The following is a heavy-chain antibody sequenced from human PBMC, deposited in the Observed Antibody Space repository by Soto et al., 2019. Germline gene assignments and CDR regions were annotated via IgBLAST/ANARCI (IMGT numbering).Heavy chain of an antibody. CDR1: GGSFCGYY. CDR3: AGIPACRGLCSYMDA. Sequence: SETMSLTYTVYGGSFCGYYWSWIRQPPGKGLEWIGEINHSGSTNYNPSLKSRVTISVDTSKNQFSLKLASVTAEDTAVYYYAGIPACRGLCSYMDAWGKGTTVTVS. D-gene: IGHD2-21*01. J-gene: IGHJ6*03. CDR2: INHSGST. V-gene: IGHV4-34*01.